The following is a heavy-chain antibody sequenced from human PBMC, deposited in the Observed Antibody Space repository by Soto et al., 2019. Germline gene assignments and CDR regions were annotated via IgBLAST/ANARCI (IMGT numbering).Heavy chain of an antibody. Sequence: SLKISCKGSGYSFTSYWIGWVRQAPGKGLEWVSGISWNSGSIGYADSVKGRFTISRDNAKNSLYLQMNSLRAEDTALYYCAKELVAANAFDIWGQGTMVTVSS. J-gene: IGHJ3*02. D-gene: IGHD5-12*01. CDR2: ISWNSGSI. CDR3: AKELVAANAFDI. V-gene: IGHV3-9*01. CDR1: GYSFTSYW.